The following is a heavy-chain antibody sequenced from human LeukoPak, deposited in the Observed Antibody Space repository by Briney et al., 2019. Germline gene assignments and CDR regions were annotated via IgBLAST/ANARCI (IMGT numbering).Heavy chain of an antibody. CDR3: ARAYYYDSSGFRDLSD. V-gene: IGHV1-46*01. J-gene: IGHJ4*02. CDR1: GYTVTSQY. D-gene: IGHD3-22*01. CDR2: INPSGGST. Sequence: ASVKVSCKASGYTVTSQYMHWVRQAPGQGLEWMGIINPSGGSTSYAQKFQGRVTMTRDMSTSTVYMELSSLRSEDTAVYDCARAYYYDSSGFRDLSDWGQGTLVTVSS.